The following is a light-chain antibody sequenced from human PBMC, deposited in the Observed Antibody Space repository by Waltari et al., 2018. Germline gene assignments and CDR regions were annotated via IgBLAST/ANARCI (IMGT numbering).Light chain of an antibody. CDR2: VAS. J-gene: IGKJ2*02. Sequence: ETVMTQSPATLSVSPGERATLSCRASQSVSSNLACYQHKPGQAPRLLIYVASTSATGIPARFSGSGSGTEFTLTINSLQSEDFAVYYCQQYNNWPPCTFGQGTKVEI. CDR1: QSVSSN. V-gene: IGKV3-15*01. CDR3: QQYNNWPPCT.